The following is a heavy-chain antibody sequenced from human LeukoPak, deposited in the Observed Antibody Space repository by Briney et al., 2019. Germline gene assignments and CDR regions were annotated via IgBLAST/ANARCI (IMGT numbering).Heavy chain of an antibody. Sequence: GRSLRLSRAASGFTFSSYGMHWVRQAPGKGLEWVAVIWYDGSNKYYADSVKGRFTISRDNSKNTLYLQMNSLRAEDTAVYYCARGKYQLHYFDYWGRGTLVTVSS. J-gene: IGHJ4*02. D-gene: IGHD2-2*01. CDR3: ARGKYQLHYFDY. CDR2: IWYDGSNK. V-gene: IGHV3-33*01. CDR1: GFTFSSYG.